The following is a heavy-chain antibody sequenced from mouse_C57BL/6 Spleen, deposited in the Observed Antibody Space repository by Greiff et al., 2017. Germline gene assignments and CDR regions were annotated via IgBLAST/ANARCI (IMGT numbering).Heavy chain of an antibody. CDR3: VYYDYDGGAY. V-gene: IGHV1-82*01. CDR1: GYAFSSSW. CDR2: IYPGDGDT. D-gene: IGHD2-4*01. J-gene: IGHJ3*01. Sequence: QVQLQQSGPELVKPGASVKISCKASGYAFSSSWMNWVKQRPGKGLEWIGRIYPGDGDTNYNGKFKDKATLTADKSSSTAYMQLSSLTSEDSAVYFCVYYDYDGGAYWGQGTLVTVSA.